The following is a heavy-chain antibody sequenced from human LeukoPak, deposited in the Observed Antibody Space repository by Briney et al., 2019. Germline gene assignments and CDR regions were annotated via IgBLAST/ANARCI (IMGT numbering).Heavy chain of an antibody. D-gene: IGHD4-17*01. CDR1: GFTFSSYS. Sequence: PGGSLRLSCAASGFTFSSYSMNWVRQAPGKGLEWVSSISSSSSYIYYADSVKGRFTISRDNAKNSLYLQMNSLRAEDTAVYYCARSLTTVTTPRSYYYYYMDVWGKGTTVTVSS. J-gene: IGHJ6*03. CDR3: ARSLTTVTTPRSYYYYYMDV. CDR2: ISSSSSYI. V-gene: IGHV3-21*01.